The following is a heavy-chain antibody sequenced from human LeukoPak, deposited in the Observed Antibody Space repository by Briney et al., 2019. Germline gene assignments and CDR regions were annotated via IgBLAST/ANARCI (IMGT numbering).Heavy chain of an antibody. D-gene: IGHD3-10*01. J-gene: IGHJ2*01. CDR2: IHCSGST. V-gene: IGHV4-31*03. CDR3: ARQFGSTRPWWYFDL. CDR1: GGSICTWTYY. Sequence: SVTQTLPCILSGGSICTWTYYWSSIRKHPGKVLERYGDIHCSGSTHYNRSLKSRLTISVDTSKNQFSLKLTSVTAGDTAAYYCARQFGSTRPWWYFDLWGPGTLVTVSS.